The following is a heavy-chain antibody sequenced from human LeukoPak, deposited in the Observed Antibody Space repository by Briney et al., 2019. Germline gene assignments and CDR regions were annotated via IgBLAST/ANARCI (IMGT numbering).Heavy chain of an antibody. CDR3: ARASGPFDY. Sequence: GGSLRLSCVASGFMFSVYGMHWVRQAPGKGLEWVAVIWNDGSNKYYADSVKGRFTISRDNSKNTLYLQMNSLRAEDTAVDSCARASGPFDYWGQGTLVTVSS. CDR2: IWNDGSNK. D-gene: IGHD3-10*01. J-gene: IGHJ4*02. V-gene: IGHV3-33*01. CDR1: GFMFSVYG.